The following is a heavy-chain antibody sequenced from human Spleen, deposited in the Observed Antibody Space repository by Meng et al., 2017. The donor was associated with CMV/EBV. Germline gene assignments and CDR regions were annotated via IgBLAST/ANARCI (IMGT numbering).Heavy chain of an antibody. CDR3: ARIERRRILKYCGSDCSTTDY. Sequence: QVQLQESGPGLVKPSGTLSRTCAVAGGSISSSNLWTWVRQVPGKGLEWIGEIYHSGSTNYNPSLKSRVTISVDKFKNQFSLKLGSVTAADTAVYYCARIERRRILKYCGSDCSTTDYWGQGTLVTVSS. D-gene: IGHD2-21*02. V-gene: IGHV4-4*02. CDR2: IYHSGST. J-gene: IGHJ4*02. CDR1: GGSISSSNL.